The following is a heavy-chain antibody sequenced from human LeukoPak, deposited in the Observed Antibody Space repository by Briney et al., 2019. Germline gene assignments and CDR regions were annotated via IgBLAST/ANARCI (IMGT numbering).Heavy chain of an antibody. V-gene: IGHV3-30*03. CDR3: AAPALNSSGWYLDY. CDR2: ISYDGSNK. J-gene: IGHJ4*02. CDR1: GFTFSSYG. Sequence: PGGSLRLSCAASGFTFSSYGMHWVRQAPGKGLEWVAVISYDGSNKYYADSVKGRFTISRDNSKNTLYLQMNSLRAEDTAVYYCAAPALNSSGWYLDYWGQGTLVTVSS. D-gene: IGHD6-19*01.